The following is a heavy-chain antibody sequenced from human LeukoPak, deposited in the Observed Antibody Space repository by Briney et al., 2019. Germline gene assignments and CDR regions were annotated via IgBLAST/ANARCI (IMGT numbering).Heavy chain of an antibody. Sequence: ASVKVSCKASGYSFTNHDMHWVRQAPGQGLEWMGWINPNSGGTNYAQKLQGRVTMTTDTSTSTAYMELRSLRSDDTAVYYCARGTGAFDIWGQGTMVTVSS. V-gene: IGHV1-18*04. CDR3: ARGTGAFDI. CDR1: GYSFTNHD. D-gene: IGHD3/OR15-3a*01. CDR2: INPNSGGT. J-gene: IGHJ3*02.